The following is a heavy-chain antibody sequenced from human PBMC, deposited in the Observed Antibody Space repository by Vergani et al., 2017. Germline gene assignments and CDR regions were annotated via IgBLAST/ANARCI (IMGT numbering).Heavy chain of an antibody. J-gene: IGHJ6*02. CDR1: GFTLNTYG. CDR2: IRYDGSSE. D-gene: IGHD2/OR15-2a*01. V-gene: IGHV3-30*02. Sequence: QVQLVESGGGLVKPGGSLRLSCAASGFTLNTYGIHWVRQAPGKGLEWVSFIRYDGSSEYYGDSVKGRFTISRDKSQNTVNLQMNSLRTEDTAVYFCANSVIAGNVGVAYFGMDVWGRGTTVTVSS. CDR3: ANSVIAGNVGVAYFGMDV.